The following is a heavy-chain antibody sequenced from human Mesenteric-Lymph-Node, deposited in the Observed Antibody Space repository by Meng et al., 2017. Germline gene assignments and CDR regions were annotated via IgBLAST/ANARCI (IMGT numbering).Heavy chain of an antibody. CDR1: GGSISSINW. CDR2: IYHSGST. CDR3: ARVAAAGNEWFDP. J-gene: IGHJ5*02. V-gene: IGHV4-4*02. Sequence: QVQLQASGPGLVKPSETLSLTCAVSGGSISSINWWTWVRPPPGKGLEWIGEIYHSGSTNYNPSLKSRVTISVDKSKNQFSLKLSSVTAADTAVYYCARVAAAGNEWFDPWGQGTLVTVSS. D-gene: IGHD6-13*01.